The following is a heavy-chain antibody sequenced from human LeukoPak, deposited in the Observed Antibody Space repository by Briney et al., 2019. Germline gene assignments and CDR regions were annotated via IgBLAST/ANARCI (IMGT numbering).Heavy chain of an antibody. CDR3: ARTSGSGSYLYYFDY. D-gene: IGHD3-10*01. Sequence: GGSLRLSCAASGFTFSSYAMSWVRQAPGKGLEWVSFISVSGDTTYFADSVKGRFTISRDNSKNTLYLQMNSLRAEDTAVYYCARTSGSGSYLYYFDYWGQGTLVTVSS. CDR1: GFTFSSYA. V-gene: IGHV3-23*01. CDR2: ISVSGDTT. J-gene: IGHJ4*02.